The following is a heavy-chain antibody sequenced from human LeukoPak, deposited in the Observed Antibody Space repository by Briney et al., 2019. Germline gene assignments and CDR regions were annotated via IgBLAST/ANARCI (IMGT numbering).Heavy chain of an antibody. CDR2: INHSGST. J-gene: IGHJ4*02. Sequence: SETLSLTCAVYGGSFSGYYWSWIRQPPGKGLEWIGEINHSGSTNYNPSLKSRVTISVDTSKNQFSLKLSSVTAADTAVYHCARGYGSGSRGYYFDYWGQGTLVTVSS. CDR1: GGSFSGYY. D-gene: IGHD3-10*01. CDR3: ARGYGSGSRGYYFDY. V-gene: IGHV4-34*01.